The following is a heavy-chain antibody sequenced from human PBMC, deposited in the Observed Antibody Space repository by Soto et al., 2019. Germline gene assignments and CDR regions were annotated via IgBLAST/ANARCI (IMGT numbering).Heavy chain of an antibody. V-gene: IGHV1-2*04. D-gene: IGHD3-10*01. CDR3: ARGGGSQAYYKTSLDGAFDF. J-gene: IGHJ3*01. CDR2: INPDSGVT. CDR1: GYLFTGYY. Sequence: VQLVPSGAEVREPGASVKVSCKASGYLFTGYYIHWVRQAPGQGLEWMGWINPDSGVTNSAQRFLDWVTMTRDTSLGTAYMELTGLKSDDTAVYYCARGGGSQAYYKTSLDGAFDFWGQGTVVTVSS.